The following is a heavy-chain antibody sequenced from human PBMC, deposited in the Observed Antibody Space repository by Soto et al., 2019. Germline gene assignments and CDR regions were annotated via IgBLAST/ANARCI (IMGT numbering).Heavy chain of an antibody. J-gene: IGHJ4*02. CDR2: IYYSGST. CDR3: ARDLNLYYFDY. CDR1: GGSISSYY. V-gene: IGHV4-59*12. Sequence: SETLSLTCTVSGGSISSYYWSWIRQPPGKGLEWIGYIYYSGSTNYNPSLKSRVTISVDTSKNQFSLKLSSVTAADTAVYYCARDLNLYYFDYWGQGTLVTVSS.